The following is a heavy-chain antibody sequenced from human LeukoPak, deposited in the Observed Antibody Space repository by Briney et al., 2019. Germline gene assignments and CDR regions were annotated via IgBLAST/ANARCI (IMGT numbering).Heavy chain of an antibody. V-gene: IGHV1-69*04. D-gene: IGHD3-22*01. CDR1: GGTFSSYA. CDR2: IIPILGIA. Sequence: SVKVSCKASGGTFSSYAISWVRQAPGQGLEWMGRIIPILGIANYAQKFQGRVTITADKSTSTAYMELSSLRSEDTAVYYCARGVVAYYYDSSGYVFDPWGQGTLVIVSS. CDR3: ARGVVAYYYDSSGYVFDP. J-gene: IGHJ5*02.